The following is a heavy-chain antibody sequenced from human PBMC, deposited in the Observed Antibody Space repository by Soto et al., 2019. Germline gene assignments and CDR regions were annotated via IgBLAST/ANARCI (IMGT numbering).Heavy chain of an antibody. CDR2: IIPVLATT. D-gene: IGHD7-27*01. J-gene: IGHJ5*02. V-gene: IGHV1-69*13. CDR3: ACNWGNSLRNWLAP. CDR1: AGTFPHYA. Sequence: SVKVSCKASAGTFPHYALTWVRQAPGQGLEWMGGIIPVLATTTYAQKFQGRVSISADESTNTAYIELSSLTSEDTAVYYCACNWGNSLRNWLAPWGQGTLVTVS.